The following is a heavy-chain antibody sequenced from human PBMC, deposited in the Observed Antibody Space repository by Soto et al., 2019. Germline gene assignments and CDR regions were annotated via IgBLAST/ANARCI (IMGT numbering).Heavy chain of an antibody. CDR2: INHSGST. J-gene: IGHJ6*02. CDR3: ARGSTNPRFYYYGMDV. Sequence: SETLSLTCAVYGGSFSGYYWSWIRQPPGKGLEWIGEINHSGSTNYNPSLKSRVTISVDTSKNQFSLKLSSVTAAATAVYYCARGSTNPRFYYYGMDVWGQGTTVPSP. CDR1: GGSFSGYY. V-gene: IGHV4-34*01. D-gene: IGHD2-8*01.